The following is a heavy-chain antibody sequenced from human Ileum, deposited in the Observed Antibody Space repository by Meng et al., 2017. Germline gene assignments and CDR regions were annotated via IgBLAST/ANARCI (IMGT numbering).Heavy chain of an antibody. J-gene: IGHJ3*02. D-gene: IGHD2-21*01. V-gene: IGHV4-4*07. CDR2: IYTSGSS. CDR1: GGSISGYY. Sequence: SETLSLTCTVSGGSISGYYWSWIRQPAGKGLQWIGRIYTSGSSNYNPSLKSRVTMSIDTSKNQFSLNLTSLTAADTAVYFCARAREEDSRGFDIWGQGTMVTVSS. CDR3: ARAREEDSRGFDI.